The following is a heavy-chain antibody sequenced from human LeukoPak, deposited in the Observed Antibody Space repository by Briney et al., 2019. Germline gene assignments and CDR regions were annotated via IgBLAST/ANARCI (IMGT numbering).Heavy chain of an antibody. CDR1: GYTFTGYY. CDR2: INPNSGGT. J-gene: IGHJ5*02. V-gene: IGHV1-2*02. CDR3: ARGLGCSSTSCYPNWFDP. D-gene: IGHD2-2*01. Sequence: ASVKVSCKASGYTFTGYYMHWVRQAPGQGLEWMGWINPNSGGTNYAQKFQGRVTMTRNTSISTAYMELSRLRSDDTAVYYCARGLGCSSTSCYPNWFDPWGQGTQVTVSS.